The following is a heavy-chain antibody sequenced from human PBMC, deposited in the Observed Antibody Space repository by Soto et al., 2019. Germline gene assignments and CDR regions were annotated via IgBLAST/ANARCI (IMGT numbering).Heavy chain of an antibody. J-gene: IGHJ5*02. CDR1: GGSISSGGYY. D-gene: IGHD3-3*01. V-gene: IGHV4-31*01. CDR2: IYYSGST. CDR3: ARGEYYDFWSGYLRLNWFDP. Sequence: QVQLQESGPGLVKPSQTLSLTCTVSGGSISSGGYYWSWIRQHPGKGLEWIGYIYYSGSTYYNPSLKSQVTISVDTSKNQFSLKLSSVTAADTAVYYCARGEYYDFWSGYLRLNWFDPWGQGTLVTVSS.